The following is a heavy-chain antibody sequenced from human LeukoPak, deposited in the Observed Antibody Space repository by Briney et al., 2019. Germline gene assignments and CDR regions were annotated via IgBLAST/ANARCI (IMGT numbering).Heavy chain of an antibody. D-gene: IGHD1-26*01. CDR1: GFTFSDAW. CDR3: TTDPGPPSGYFDY. V-gene: IGHV3-15*01. CDR2: IKSKADGGTT. J-gene: IGHJ4*02. Sequence: PGGSLRLSCAASGFTFSDAWMSWARQAPGKGLEWVGHIKSKADGGTTDYAAPVKGRFTISRHDSKATLYLQMNSLKTEDTAVYYCTTDPGPPSGYFDYWGQGTLVTVSS.